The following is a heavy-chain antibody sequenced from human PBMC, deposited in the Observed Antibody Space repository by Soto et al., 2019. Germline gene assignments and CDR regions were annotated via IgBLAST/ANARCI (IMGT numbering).Heavy chain of an antibody. V-gene: IGHV4-4*02. CDR2: IYHSGST. Sequence: SETLSLTCAVSGGSISSSNWWSWVRQPPGKGLEWILEIYHSGSTNYNPSLKSRVTISVDKSKNQFSLKLSSVTAADTAVYYCARELWFGELQWFDPWGQGTLVX. CDR1: GGSISSSNW. CDR3: ARELWFGELQWFDP. D-gene: IGHD3-10*01. J-gene: IGHJ5*02.